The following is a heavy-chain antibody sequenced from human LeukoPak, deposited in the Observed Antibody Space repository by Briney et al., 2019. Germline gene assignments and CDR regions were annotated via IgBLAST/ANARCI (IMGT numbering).Heavy chain of an antibody. D-gene: IGHD5-18*01. CDR3: ARETGNTAMVTGFFDY. V-gene: IGHV3-7*01. CDR2: IKQDGSEK. CDR1: GFAFNMFA. J-gene: IGHJ4*02. Sequence: GGSLRLSCAGTGFAFNMFAIDWVRQAPGKGLEWVANIKQDGSEKYYVDSVKGRFTISRDNAKNSLYLQMNSLRAEDTAVYYCARETGNTAMVTGFFDYWGQGTLVTVSS.